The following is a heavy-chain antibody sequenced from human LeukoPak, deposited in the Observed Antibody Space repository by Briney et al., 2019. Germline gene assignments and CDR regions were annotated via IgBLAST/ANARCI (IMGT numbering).Heavy chain of an antibody. D-gene: IGHD6-6*01. CDR3: ASRAARRMTSY. CDR1: GGSLSSYY. J-gene: IGHJ4*02. CDR2: IYYSGST. V-gene: IGHV4-59*01. Sequence: KTSETLSLTCTVSGGSLSSYYWSWIRQPPGKGLEWIGYIYYSGSTDYNPSLKSRVTISVETSKNQFSLNLSSVTAADTAVYYCASRAARRMTSYWGQGTLVTVSS.